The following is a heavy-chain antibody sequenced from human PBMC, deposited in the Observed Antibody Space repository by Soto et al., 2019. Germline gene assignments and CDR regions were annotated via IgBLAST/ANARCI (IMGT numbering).Heavy chain of an antibody. D-gene: IGHD3-3*02. CDR1: GDSISSGTYY. Sequence: SETLSLTCTVSGDSISSGTYYWTWIRQHPGKGLEWIGNINNSGNTNYNPSLRSRVTISADMSKNQFSLRLTSVTAADTAVYFCVRDRTSSIFDGHVYYGMGVWGQGPSVTVSS. CDR2: INNSGNT. CDR3: VRDRTSSIFDGHVYYGMGV. V-gene: IGHV4-31*03. J-gene: IGHJ6*02.